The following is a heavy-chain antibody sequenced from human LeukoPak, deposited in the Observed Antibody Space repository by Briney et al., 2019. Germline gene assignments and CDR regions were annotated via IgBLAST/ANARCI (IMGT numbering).Heavy chain of an antibody. J-gene: IGHJ5*02. CDR2: ISGSGGST. Sequence: GGSLRLSCAASGFTFSSYAMSWVRQAPGKGLEWVSAISGSGGSTYYADSVKGRFTISRDNSKNTLYLQMNSLRAEDTAVYYCAKDPEGYCSSTSCYKDWFDPWGQGTLVTVSS. V-gene: IGHV3-23*01. CDR3: AKDPEGYCSSTSCYKDWFDP. CDR1: GFTFSSYA. D-gene: IGHD2-2*01.